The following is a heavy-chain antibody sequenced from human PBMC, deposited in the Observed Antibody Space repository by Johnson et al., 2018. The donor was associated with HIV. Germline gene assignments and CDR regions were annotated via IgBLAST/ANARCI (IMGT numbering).Heavy chain of an antibody. CDR1: GFAFSSYW. J-gene: IGHJ3*02. CDR2: IKQDGSAE. CDR3: ARIQRTSDAFDI. Sequence: EVQLLESGGGLVQPGGSLRLSCAASGFAFSSYWMGWVRQAPGKGLEWVANIKQDGSAEYYVDSVKGRSTISRDNAKNSLYLQMNSLRVEDTAVYYCARIQRTSDAFDIWGQGTMVTVSS. V-gene: IGHV3-7*05. D-gene: IGHD3/OR15-3a*01.